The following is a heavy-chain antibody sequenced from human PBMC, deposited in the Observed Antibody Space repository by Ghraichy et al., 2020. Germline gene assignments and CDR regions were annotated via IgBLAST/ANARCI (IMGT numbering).Heavy chain of an antibody. CDR2: ISYDGNNN. J-gene: IGHJ4*02. CDR1: GFTFSSFA. Sequence: LSLTCVVSGFTFSSFAMHWVRQTPGKGLEWVAMISYDGNNNNYAASVKGRFTISRDNSKNMVYLQMNSLRLDDAAIYYCARGSVEFEYWGQGTLVTVSS. V-gene: IGHV3-30*04. CDR3: ARGSVEFEY.